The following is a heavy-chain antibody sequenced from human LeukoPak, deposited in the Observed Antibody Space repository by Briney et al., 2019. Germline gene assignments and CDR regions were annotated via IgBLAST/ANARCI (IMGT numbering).Heavy chain of an antibody. CDR1: GYTFTSYA. CDR3: AREGGIYNWFDP. D-gene: IGHD6-13*01. V-gene: IGHV1-3*01. J-gene: IGHJ5*02. CDR2: INAGNGNT. Sequence: GASVKVSCKASGYTFTSYAMHWVRQAPGQRLEWMGWINAGNGNTKYSQKFQGRVTITRDTSASTAYMELSSLRSEDTAVYYCAREGGIYNWFDPWGQGTLVTVSS.